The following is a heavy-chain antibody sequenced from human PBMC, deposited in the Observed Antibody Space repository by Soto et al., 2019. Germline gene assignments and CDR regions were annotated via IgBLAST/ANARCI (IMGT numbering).Heavy chain of an antibody. V-gene: IGHV1-69*06. CDR2: IIPIFGTA. J-gene: IGHJ1*01. D-gene: IGHD3-22*01. CDR1: GGTFSSYA. CDR3: ASLESPYYYDSSGYYNDGYFQH. Sequence: ASVKVSCKASGGTFSSYAISWVRQAPGQGLEWMGGIIPIFGTANYAQKFQGRVTITADKSTSTAYMELSSLRSEDTAVYYCASLESPYYYDSSGYYNDGYFQHWGQGTLVTVSS.